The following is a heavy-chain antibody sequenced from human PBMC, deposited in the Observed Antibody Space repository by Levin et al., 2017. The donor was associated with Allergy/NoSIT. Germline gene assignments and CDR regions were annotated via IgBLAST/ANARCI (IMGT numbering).Heavy chain of an antibody. CDR3: ARSSGPLSDIEGTMGGGELDL. Sequence: PGGSLRLSCAASGFTFSTYALHWVRQAPGKGLEWVAIISYDGSNQHYADSVKGRFTVSRDNSNNTLYVRMISLRSEDTAVYYCARSSGPLSDIEGTMGGGELDLWGQGTLVTVSS. J-gene: IGHJ5*02. V-gene: IGHV3-30-3*01. D-gene: IGHD5-12*01. CDR2: ISYDGSNQ. CDR1: GFTFSTYA.